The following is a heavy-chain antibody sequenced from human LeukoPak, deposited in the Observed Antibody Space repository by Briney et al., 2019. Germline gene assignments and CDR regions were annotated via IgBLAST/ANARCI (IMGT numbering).Heavy chain of an antibody. J-gene: IGHJ4*02. CDR1: GGSISSYY. Sequence: SETLSLTCTVSGGSISSYYWSWIRQPPGKGLEWIGYIYYTGNTNYNPSLKSRVTISVDASKNQFSLNLSSVTAADTAIYYCARLGGATSPFGYWGQGTLVTVSS. V-gene: IGHV4-59*08. CDR2: IYYTGNT. D-gene: IGHD1-26*01. CDR3: ARLGGATSPFGY.